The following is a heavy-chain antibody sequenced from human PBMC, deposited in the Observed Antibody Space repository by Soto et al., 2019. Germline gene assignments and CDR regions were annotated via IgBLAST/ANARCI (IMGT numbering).Heavy chain of an antibody. CDR2: IIPIFGTA. J-gene: IGHJ5*02. V-gene: IGHV1-69*01. Sequence: QVQLVQSGAEVKKPGSSVKVSCKASGGTFSSYAISWVRQAPGQGLEWMGGIIPIFGTANYAQKFQGRVTITADESTSTAYMELSSLRSEDTAVYYCARVWGYCSGGSCYSAFPFDPWGQGTLVTVSS. CDR3: ARVWGYCSGGSCYSAFPFDP. D-gene: IGHD2-15*01. CDR1: GGTFSSYA.